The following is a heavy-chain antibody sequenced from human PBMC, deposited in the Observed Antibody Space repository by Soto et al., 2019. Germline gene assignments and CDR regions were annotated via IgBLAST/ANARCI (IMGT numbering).Heavy chain of an antibody. V-gene: IGHV4-30-2*01. CDR2: IYHSGST. CDR1: GGSISSGGYS. J-gene: IGHJ5*02. CDR3: ARGSDSSPFDP. D-gene: IGHD3-22*01. Sequence: QLQLQESGSGLVKPSQTLSLTCAVSGGSISSGGYSWSWIRQPPGKGLEWIGYIYHSGSTYYNPSLKSRVTMSVARSQNQLSLKLSSVTAADTAVYYCARGSDSSPFDPWGQGTLVTVSS.